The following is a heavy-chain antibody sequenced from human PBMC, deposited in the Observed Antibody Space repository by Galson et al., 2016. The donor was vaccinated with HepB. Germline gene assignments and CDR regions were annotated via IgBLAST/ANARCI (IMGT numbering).Heavy chain of an antibody. J-gene: IGHJ4*02. V-gene: IGHV1-69*13. D-gene: IGHD6-19*01. Sequence: SVKVSCKASGGTFSNYAFSWVRQAPGQGLEWMGGIIPIFGTANYAQKFQGRVTITADESTSTAYMELSSLRSEDTAVYYCARGNSPPWLESGYFDYWGQGTLVTVSS. CDR2: IIPIFGTA. CDR3: ARGNSPPWLESGYFDY. CDR1: GGTFSNYA.